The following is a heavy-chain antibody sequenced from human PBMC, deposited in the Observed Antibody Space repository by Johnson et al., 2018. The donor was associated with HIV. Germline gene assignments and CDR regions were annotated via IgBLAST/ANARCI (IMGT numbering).Heavy chain of an antibody. CDR3: ARGDYGGNLDAFDI. Sequence: EQLVESGGGLIQPGGSLRLSCVASGFTVRKGLEWVSVIYSGGSTYYADSVKGRFTISRENAKKSLYLQMNSLRAGDTAVYYCARGDYGGNLDAFDIWGQGTMVTVSS. CDR1: GFTVR. CDR2: IYSGGST. V-gene: IGHV3-53*01. J-gene: IGHJ3*02. D-gene: IGHD4-23*01.